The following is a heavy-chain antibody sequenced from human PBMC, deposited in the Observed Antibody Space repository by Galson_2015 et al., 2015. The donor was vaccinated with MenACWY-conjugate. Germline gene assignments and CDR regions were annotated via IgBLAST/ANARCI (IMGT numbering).Heavy chain of an antibody. CDR1: GFTFSSYW. CDR3: ARSYVPGSDRKNYYMDV. J-gene: IGHJ6*03. Sequence: SLRLSCAASGFTFSSYWMHWVRQAPGKGLVWVSRVNSDGSGTGYADSVKGRFTISRDNAKNMLFLQMNSLKVEDTAVYYCARSYVPGSDRKNYYMDVWGQGTLTTVPS. CDR2: VNSDGSGT. V-gene: IGHV3-74*01. D-gene: IGHD3-16*01.